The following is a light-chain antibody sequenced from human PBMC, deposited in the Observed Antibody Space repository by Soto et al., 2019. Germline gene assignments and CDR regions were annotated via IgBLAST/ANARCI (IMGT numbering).Light chain of an antibody. CDR2: GAS. J-gene: IGKJ5*01. CDR1: QSVSRK. CDR3: LHCGGSPLT. Sequence: SPATRYVSPVERAPLYCRASQSVSRKLAWYQQTRGQAPRLLIYGASTRTTGIPDRFSGSESGTDFTLTIGRLEPGDFAVYYCLHCGGSPLTFGQGTRLEIK. V-gene: IGKV3-20*01.